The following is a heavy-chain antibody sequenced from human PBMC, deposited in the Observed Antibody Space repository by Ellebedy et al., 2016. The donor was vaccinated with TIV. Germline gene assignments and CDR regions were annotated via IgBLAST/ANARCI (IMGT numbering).Heavy chain of an antibody. Sequence: GGSLRLSCAASGFTFRTYDMHWARQTTGKGLEWVSVIGTAGDTYYPGSVKGRFTISRENAKNSLYLQMNSLRAEDTAVYYCARVRFGDTAVDYWGQGTLVTVSS. D-gene: IGHD3-16*01. J-gene: IGHJ4*03. CDR3: ARVRFGDTAVDY. V-gene: IGHV3-13*01. CDR1: GFTFRTYD. CDR2: IGTAGDT.